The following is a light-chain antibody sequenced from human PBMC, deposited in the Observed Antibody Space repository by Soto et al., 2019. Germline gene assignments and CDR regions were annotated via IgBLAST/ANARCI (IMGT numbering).Light chain of an antibody. CDR1: QVVSSGY. CDR3: QQYGLSRI. J-gene: IGKJ4*01. V-gene: IGKV3-20*01. CDR2: GTS. Sequence: ENVLTQSPGTLSLSPGERATLSCRASQVVSSGYLAWYQHKPGQAPRLLISGTSTRATGIPDRFSGSGSGTDFTLTITRLEPEDFAVCYCQQYGLSRIFGGGTKVEIK.